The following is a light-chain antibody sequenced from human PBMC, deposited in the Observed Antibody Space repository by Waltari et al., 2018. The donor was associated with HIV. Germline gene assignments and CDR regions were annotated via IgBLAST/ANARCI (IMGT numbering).Light chain of an antibody. J-gene: IGLJ3*02. CDR3: GTWDSSLSVVV. CDR1: SSNLGNYY. V-gene: IGLV1-51*01. CDR2: ENN. Sequence: QAVFTPPPSVSAAPGQKVTNSCSGRSSNLGNYYVPLYQQLPGTPPKLPLHENNKRPSGIPDQFSGSKSGTSATLGITGLQTGDEADYYCGTWDSSLSVVVFGGGTKLTVL.